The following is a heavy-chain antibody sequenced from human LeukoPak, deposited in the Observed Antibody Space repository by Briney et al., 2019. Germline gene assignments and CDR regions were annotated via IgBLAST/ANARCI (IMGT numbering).Heavy chain of an antibody. V-gene: IGHV3-53*01. D-gene: IGHD3-3*01. J-gene: IGHJ4*02. CDR2: IYSGGST. Sequence: GGSLRLSCAASGFTVSSNYMSWVRQAPGKGLEWVSVIYSGGSTYYADSVKGRFTISRDNSKNTLYLQMNSLRAEDTAVYYCARDRDDFWSGYYHYWGQGTLVTVSS. CDR1: GFTVSSNY. CDR3: ARDRDDFWSGYYHY.